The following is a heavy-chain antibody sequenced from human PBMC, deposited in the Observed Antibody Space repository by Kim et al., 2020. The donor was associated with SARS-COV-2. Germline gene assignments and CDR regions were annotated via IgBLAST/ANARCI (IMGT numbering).Heavy chain of an antibody. J-gene: IGHJ5*02. V-gene: IGHV3-48*02. CDR1: GFTFSSYS. CDR3: ARDMVPYYYGSGSRLGFDP. Sequence: GGSLRLSCAASGFTFSSYSMNWVRQAPGKGLEWVSYISSSSSTIYYADSVKGRFTISRDNAKNSLYLQMNSLRDEDTAVYYCARDMVPYYYGSGSRLGFDPWGQGTLVTVSS. D-gene: IGHD3-10*01. CDR2: ISSSSSTI.